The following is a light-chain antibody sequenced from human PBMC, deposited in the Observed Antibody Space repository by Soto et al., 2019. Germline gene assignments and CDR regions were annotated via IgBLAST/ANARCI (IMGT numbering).Light chain of an antibody. J-gene: IGKJ1*01. CDR3: QQYNNWPRT. V-gene: IGKV3-11*01. CDR1: QSVGTY. CDR2: DAS. Sequence: ENVLTQSPGTLSLSPGERATLSCRASQSVGTYLAWYQQKPGQAPRLLIFDASKRATGIPARFSGSGSGTDFTLTISSLETEDLAVYYCQQYNNWPRTFGQGTKVEIK.